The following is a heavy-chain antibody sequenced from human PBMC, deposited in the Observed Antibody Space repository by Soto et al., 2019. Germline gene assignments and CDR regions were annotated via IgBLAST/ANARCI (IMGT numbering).Heavy chain of an antibody. D-gene: IGHD5-18*01. V-gene: IGHV1-69*13. Sequence: SVKVSCKASGYTFTGYYMHWVRQAPGQGLEWMGGIIPIFGTANYAQKFQGRVTITADESTSTAYMELSSLRSEDTAVYYCAREGCCGDTAMATGWFDPWGQGTLVTVSS. CDR3: AREGCCGDTAMATGWFDP. J-gene: IGHJ5*02. CDR1: GYTFTGYY. CDR2: IIPIFGTA.